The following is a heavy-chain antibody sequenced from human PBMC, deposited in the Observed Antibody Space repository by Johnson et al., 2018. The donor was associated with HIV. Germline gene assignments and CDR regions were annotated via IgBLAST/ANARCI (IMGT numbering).Heavy chain of an antibody. CDR3: VRTSCTGARCLGYDPVDV. J-gene: IGHJ3*01. V-gene: IGHV3-74*01. Sequence: VQLVESGGGLVQPGGSLRLSCGASGFTFNDHWMQWVRQAPGKGLVWVSRINGDGSRTSYADSVKGRFTIARDNAKNTLFLEMKSLRAEDTAVYYCVRTSCTGARCLGYDPVDVWGQGTMVTVSS. D-gene: IGHD3-16*01. CDR2: INGDGSRT. CDR1: GFTFNDHW.